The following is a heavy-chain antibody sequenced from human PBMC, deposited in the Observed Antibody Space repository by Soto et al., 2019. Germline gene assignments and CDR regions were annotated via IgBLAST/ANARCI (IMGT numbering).Heavy chain of an antibody. V-gene: IGHV3-9*01. CDR1: GFTFDDYA. CDR2: ISWNSGSI. Sequence: GGSLGLSCAASGFTFDDYAMHWVRQAPGKGLEWVSGISWNSGSIGYADSVKGRFTISRDNAKNSLYLQMNSLRAEDTASYYCAKDPSIGYCSGGSCYPGYFDYWGQGT. D-gene: IGHD2-15*01. J-gene: IGHJ4*02. CDR3: AKDPSIGYCSGGSCYPGYFDY.